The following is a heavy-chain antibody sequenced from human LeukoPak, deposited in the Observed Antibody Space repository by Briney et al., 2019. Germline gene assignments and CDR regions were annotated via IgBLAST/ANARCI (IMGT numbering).Heavy chain of an antibody. Sequence: SETLSLTCAVYGGSFSGYYWSWIRQPPGKGLEWIGEINHSGSTSYNPSLKSRVTISVDTSKNQFSLKLSSVTAADTAVYYCARGQGAYDSSGFDYWGQGTLVTVSS. CDR3: ARGQGAYDSSGFDY. J-gene: IGHJ4*02. D-gene: IGHD3-22*01. V-gene: IGHV4-34*01. CDR2: INHSGST. CDR1: GGSFSGYY.